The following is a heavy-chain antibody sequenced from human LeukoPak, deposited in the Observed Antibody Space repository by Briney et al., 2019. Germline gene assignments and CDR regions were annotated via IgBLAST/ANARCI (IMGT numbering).Heavy chain of an antibody. V-gene: IGHV3-23*01. CDR1: GLVVSSNY. CDR3: AKGDYYDILTGYVDY. D-gene: IGHD3-9*01. Sequence: GGSLRLSCAASGLVVSSNYMSWVRQAPGKGLEWVSAISGSGGSTYYADSVKGRFTISRDNSKNTLYLQMNSLRAEDTAVYYCAKGDYYDILTGYVDYWGQGTLVTVSS. CDR2: ISGSGGST. J-gene: IGHJ4*02.